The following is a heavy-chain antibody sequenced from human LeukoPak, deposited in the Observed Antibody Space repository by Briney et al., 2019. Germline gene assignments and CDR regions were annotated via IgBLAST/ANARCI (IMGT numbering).Heavy chain of an antibody. CDR1: GFTFSIYY. CDR3: ARVLAAWYMDV. Sequence: GGSLRLSCTASGFTFSIYYMSWVRQIPGKGLEWVANINQDGSEKYYGDSVRGRLTLSRDNAKSSLYLQMNSLRAEDTAVYFCARVLAAWYMDVWGKGTSVTVSS. V-gene: IGHV3-7*01. D-gene: IGHD6-13*01. J-gene: IGHJ6*03. CDR2: INQDGSEK.